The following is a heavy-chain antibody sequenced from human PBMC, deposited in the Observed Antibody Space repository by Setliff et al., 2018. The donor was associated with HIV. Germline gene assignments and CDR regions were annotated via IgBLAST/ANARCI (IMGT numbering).Heavy chain of an antibody. CDR2: FYYSCNT. Sequence: PSETLSLTCTVSGGSIGVYYWSWIRQPPGTGLEWLGCFYYSCNTYYNPSLKSRVTISVDTSKNPFSLKVNSVTAADTAVYYCARGARLLAGYSDRWDYYYMGVWGKGTTVTVSS. D-gene: IGHD6-13*01. CDR1: GGSIGVYY. V-gene: IGHV4-59*12. J-gene: IGHJ6*03. CDR3: ARGARLLAGYSDRWDYYYMGV.